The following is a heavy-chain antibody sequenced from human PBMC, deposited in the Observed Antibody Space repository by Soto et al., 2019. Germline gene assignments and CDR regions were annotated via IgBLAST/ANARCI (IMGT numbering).Heavy chain of an antibody. CDR2: IKQDGSEK. D-gene: IGHD6-25*01. Sequence: GGSLRLSCAASGFSFSDYYMSWVRQAPGKGLEWVANIKQDGSEKNSVESVKGRFTISRDNAKNSLFLQMNSLRVEDTAVYYCVRGSSAAGYWGQGTLVTVSS. CDR1: GFSFSDYY. J-gene: IGHJ4*02. CDR3: VRGSSAAGY. V-gene: IGHV3-7*01.